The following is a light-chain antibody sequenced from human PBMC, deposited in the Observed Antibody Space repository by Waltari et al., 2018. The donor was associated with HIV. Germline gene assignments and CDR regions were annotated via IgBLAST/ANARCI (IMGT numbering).Light chain of an antibody. Sequence: QSALTQPASVSGSPGQSITISCAGASNDVGYYNLFSWDQQHPGKAPKLMIYKVTKRPSGDPHRFSGAKSGNMASLTISGLQGEDEADYYCCSYAGSGTWVFGGGTKVTVL. CDR2: KVT. V-gene: IGLV2-23*02. CDR1: SNDVGYYNL. CDR3: CSYAGSGTWV. J-gene: IGLJ3*02.